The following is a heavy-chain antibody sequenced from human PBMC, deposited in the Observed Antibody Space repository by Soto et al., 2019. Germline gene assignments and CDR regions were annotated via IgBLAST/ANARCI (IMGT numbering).Heavy chain of an antibody. CDR2: IYYSGST. Sequence: QVQLQESGPGLVKPSETLSLTCTASGGSISSYYWSWIRQPPGKGLEWIGYIYYSGSTNYNPSLKSRVTISVDTSKNQFSLKLSSVTAADTAVYYCARAIYSSSVDYWGQGTLVTVSS. D-gene: IGHD6-6*01. CDR3: ARAIYSSSVDY. CDR1: GGSISSYY. J-gene: IGHJ4*02. V-gene: IGHV4-59*01.